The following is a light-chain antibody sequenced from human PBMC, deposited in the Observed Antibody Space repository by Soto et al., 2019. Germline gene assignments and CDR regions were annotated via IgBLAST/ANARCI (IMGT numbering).Light chain of an antibody. V-gene: IGLV1-40*01. J-gene: IGLJ1*01. Sequence: QSVLTQPPSVSGAPGQRVTISCTGSSSNIGAGYDVHWYQQLPGTAPKVLIFGNYNRPSGVPDRFSGSKSDTSASLAITGLQAEDEADYYCQSYDSSLSGFYVFGTGTKVTVL. CDR3: QSYDSSLSGFYV. CDR1: SSNIGAGYD. CDR2: GNY.